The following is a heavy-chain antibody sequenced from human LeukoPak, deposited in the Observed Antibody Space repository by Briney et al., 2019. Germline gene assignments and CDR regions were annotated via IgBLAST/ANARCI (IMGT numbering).Heavy chain of an antibody. Sequence: SVTVSCKASGGTFSSYAISWVRQAPGQGLEWMGGIIPIFGTANYAQKFQGRVTITADESTSTAYMELSSLRSEDTAVYYCASVVPHNNWFDPWGQGTLVTVSS. CDR3: ASVVPHNNWFDP. D-gene: IGHD2-2*01. CDR2: IIPIFGTA. CDR1: GGTFSSYA. J-gene: IGHJ5*02. V-gene: IGHV1-69*13.